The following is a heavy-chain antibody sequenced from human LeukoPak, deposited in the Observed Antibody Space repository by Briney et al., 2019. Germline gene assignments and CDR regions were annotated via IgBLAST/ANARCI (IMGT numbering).Heavy chain of an antibody. Sequence: GASVKVSCKASGYTFTSYGISWVRQAPGQGLEWVGWIDASNGNTNYAQKVQGRVTITTDTSTTTAYMEVRSLRFDDTAVYYCARDYDYVPDFWGQGTLVTVSS. J-gene: IGHJ4*02. V-gene: IGHV1-18*01. CDR2: IDASNGNT. CDR1: GYTFTSYG. CDR3: ARDYDYVPDF. D-gene: IGHD3-16*01.